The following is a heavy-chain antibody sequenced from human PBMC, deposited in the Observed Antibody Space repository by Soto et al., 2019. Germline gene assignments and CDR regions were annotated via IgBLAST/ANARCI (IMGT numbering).Heavy chain of an antibody. J-gene: IGHJ6*02. CDR1: RAASSSYV. CDR2: IIPIFGTA. Sequence: SLTLSCKPSRAASSSYVISCVLQTPTKGLEWMGGIIPIFGTANYAQKFQGRVTITADKSTSTAYMELSSLRSEDTAVYYCARGLDYSNDYDYGMDVWGQGTTVT. D-gene: IGHD4-4*01. CDR3: ARGLDYSNDYDYGMDV. V-gene: IGHV1-69*06.